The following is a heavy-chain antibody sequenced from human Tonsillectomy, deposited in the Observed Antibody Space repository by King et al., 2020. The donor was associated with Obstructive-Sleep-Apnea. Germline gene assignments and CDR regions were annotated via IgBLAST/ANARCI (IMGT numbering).Heavy chain of an antibody. V-gene: IGHV4-39*07. Sequence: QLQESGPGLVKPSETLSLTCTVSGGSITSGSYFWAWIRQPPGKGLEWIGSVYHSGTTFYIPSLKKRVTISIDTSKNQFSLKLRSVTAADTAVYYCARVGGKTGARWFDPWGQGTLVTVSS. CDR3: ARVGGKTGARWFDP. J-gene: IGHJ5*02. D-gene: IGHD1-26*01. CDR1: GGSITSGSYF. CDR2: VYHSGTT.